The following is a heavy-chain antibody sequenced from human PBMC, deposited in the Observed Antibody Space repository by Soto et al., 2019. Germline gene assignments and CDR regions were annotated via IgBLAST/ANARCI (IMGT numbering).Heavy chain of an antibody. V-gene: IGHV3-74*01. CDR1: GFTFSNDW. Sequence: GGSLRLSCAASGFTFSNDWMHWVRQAPGKRLEWVSRINGDGGSTHYADSVRGRFTISRDNAKNTLFLQLNSLRVEDTAVYYCIKVLTRGVGVPRFYFDSWGQGTLVTVSS. CDR2: INGDGGST. J-gene: IGHJ4*02. D-gene: IGHD3-9*01. CDR3: IKVLTRGVGVPRFYFDS.